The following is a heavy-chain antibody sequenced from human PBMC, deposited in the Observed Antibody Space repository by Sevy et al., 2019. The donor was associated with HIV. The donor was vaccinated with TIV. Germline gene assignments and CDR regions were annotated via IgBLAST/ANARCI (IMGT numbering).Heavy chain of an antibody. CDR2: ITSGTSYM. Sequence: GGSLRLSCAASGFTFSNYNMHWVRQAPGMGLEWISSITSGTSYMDYADSVKGRFTISTNSAKNSLYLQMNSLRVEDTAVYYCARGVGSNWFFNYWGQRALVTVSS. CDR3: ARGVGSNWFFNY. D-gene: IGHD6-13*01. V-gene: IGHV3-21*01. CDR1: GFTFSNYN. J-gene: IGHJ4*02.